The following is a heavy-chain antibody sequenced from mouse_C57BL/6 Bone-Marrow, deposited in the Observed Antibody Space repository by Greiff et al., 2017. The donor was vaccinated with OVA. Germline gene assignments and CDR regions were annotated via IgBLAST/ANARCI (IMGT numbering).Heavy chain of an antibody. D-gene: IGHD1-1*01. V-gene: IGHV1-82*01. J-gene: IGHJ2*01. CDR1: GYAFSSSW. Sequence: QVQLQQSGPELVKPGASVKISCKASGYAFSSSWMNWVKQRPGKGLEWIGRIYPGDGDTNYNGKFKGKATLTADKSSSTAYMQLSSLTSADSAVYFCARSPITTVAPFYWGQGTTLTVSS. CDR2: IYPGDGDT. CDR3: ARSPITTVAPFY.